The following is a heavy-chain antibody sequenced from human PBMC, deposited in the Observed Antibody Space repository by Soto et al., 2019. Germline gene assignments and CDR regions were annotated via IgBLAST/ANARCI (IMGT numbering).Heavy chain of an antibody. CDR3: ARRGGGGQQLVRLFHY. V-gene: IGHV4-34*01. CDR1: GGSFSGYY. CDR2: INHSGST. J-gene: IGHJ4*02. Sequence: SGTMSLSCAVYGGSFSGYYWSWIRQPPGKGLEWIGEINHSGSTNYNPSLKSRVTISVDTSKNQFSLKLSSVTAADTAVYYCARRGGGGQQLVRLFHYWGQGTLVTVS. D-gene: IGHD6-13*01.